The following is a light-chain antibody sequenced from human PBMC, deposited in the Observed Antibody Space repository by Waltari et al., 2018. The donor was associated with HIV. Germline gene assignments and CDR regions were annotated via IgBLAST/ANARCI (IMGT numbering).Light chain of an antibody. CDR1: AGPVTSKNY. CDR2: DST. Sequence: QAAVTQEPSMTVSPGGTIILTCGSSAGPVTSKNYAYWFQQKPGQAPTTLLFDSTKGHSGTPARFSGFLLGDKAVLTLSGALSEDEAFYYCLLFFGATRIFGGGTMVTV. V-gene: IGLV7-46*01. J-gene: IGLJ2*01. CDR3: LLFFGATRI.